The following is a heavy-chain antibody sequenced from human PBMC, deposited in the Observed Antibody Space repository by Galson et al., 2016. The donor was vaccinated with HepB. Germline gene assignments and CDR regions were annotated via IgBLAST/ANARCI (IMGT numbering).Heavy chain of an antibody. V-gene: IGHV5-51*01. J-gene: IGHJ4*02. CDR1: GYSFSNYW. CDR3: ARLSTYYYDTHAYYGGYYFDY. Sequence: QSGAEVKKPGESLKISCQGSGYSFSNYWIGWVRQMPGKGLEWIGIIYPGKSDTRYNPSFQGQVTISADASISAAYLQWSVLKASDTATYYCARLSTYYYDTHAYYGGYYFDYWGQGTLVSVSS. D-gene: IGHD3-22*01. CDR2: IYPGKSDT.